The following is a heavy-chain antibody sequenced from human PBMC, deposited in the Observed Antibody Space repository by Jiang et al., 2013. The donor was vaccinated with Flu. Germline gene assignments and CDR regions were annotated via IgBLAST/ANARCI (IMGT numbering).Heavy chain of an antibody. Sequence: SVKVSCKASGYTFTSYDINWVRQATGQGLEWMGWMNPNSGNTGYAQNFQGRVTMTRDTSISTAYMELSSLRSEDTAVYYCARRLPNCSGGDCFHYWGQGTLVTVSA. J-gene: IGHJ4*02. CDR2: MNPNSGNT. CDR3: ARRLPNCSGGDCFHY. V-gene: IGHV1-8*02. D-gene: IGHD2-15*01. CDR1: GYTFTSYD.